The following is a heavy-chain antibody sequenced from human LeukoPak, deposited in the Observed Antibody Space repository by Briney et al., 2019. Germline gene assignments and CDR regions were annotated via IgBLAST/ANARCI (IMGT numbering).Heavy chain of an antibody. CDR3: ARGREQRLVSPDLGH. CDR1: GYTFTNFD. Sequence: GASVKVSCKTSGYTFTNFDINWVRQATGQGLEWLGWMNPYTGKTGYAQKFQGRVTFTGDTSIRTAYMEVSSLTSEDTAIYYCARGREQRLVSPDLGHWGQGTLVTVSS. CDR2: MNPYTGKT. J-gene: IGHJ4*02. V-gene: IGHV1-8*03. D-gene: IGHD6-13*01.